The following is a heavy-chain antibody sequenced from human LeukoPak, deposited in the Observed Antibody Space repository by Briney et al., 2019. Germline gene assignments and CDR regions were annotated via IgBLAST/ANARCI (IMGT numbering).Heavy chain of an antibody. CDR2: IRSKTYGGTT. CDR1: GFTFGYFA. CDR3: TRARATYYYDSSGYM. D-gene: IGHD3-22*01. J-gene: IGHJ4*02. Sequence: GGSLRPSCTASGFTFGYFAMSWVRQAPGKGLDWVGFIRSKTYGGTTEYAASVKGRFTISRDDSKSVAYLHMNNLKTEDTAVYYCTRARATYYYDSSGYMGGQGTLVTVSS. V-gene: IGHV3-49*04.